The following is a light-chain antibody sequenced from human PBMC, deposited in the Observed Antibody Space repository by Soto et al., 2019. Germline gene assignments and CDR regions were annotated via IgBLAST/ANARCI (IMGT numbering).Light chain of an antibody. CDR2: GTS. Sequence: EIVLTQSPATLSLSPGEGATLSCRASQSVGSNFLAWYQQKPGQAPRLLIYGTSKRPTGIPDRFSGSGSETDFTLTISRLEPEDFAVYYCQQYGSSPATFGQGTRLEIK. J-gene: IGKJ5*01. CDR3: QQYGSSPAT. V-gene: IGKV3-20*01. CDR1: QSVGSNF.